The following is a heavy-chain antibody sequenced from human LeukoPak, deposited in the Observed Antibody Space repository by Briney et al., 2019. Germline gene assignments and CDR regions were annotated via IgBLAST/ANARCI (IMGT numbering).Heavy chain of an antibody. CDR1: GFTFNSYA. Sequence: GGSLRLSCAASGFTFNSYAMHWVRQAPGKGLEWVAVISYDGSNKYYADSVKGRFTISRDNSKNTLYLQMNSLRAEDTAVYYCARPRGCSSNRCNNFDYWGQGALVTVSS. J-gene: IGHJ4*02. CDR3: ARPRGCSSNRCNNFDY. CDR2: ISYDGSNK. D-gene: IGHD2-2*01. V-gene: IGHV3-30*04.